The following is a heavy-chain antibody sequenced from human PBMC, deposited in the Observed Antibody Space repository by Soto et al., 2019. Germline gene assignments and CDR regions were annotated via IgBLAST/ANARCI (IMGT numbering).Heavy chain of an antibody. V-gene: IGHV3-74*01. CDR3: ARDEPHRSSWYPPSDY. CDR2: INSDGSST. J-gene: IGHJ4*02. CDR1: GFTFSSYW. D-gene: IGHD6-13*01. Sequence: PGGSLILSCAASGFTFSSYWMHWVRQAPGKGLVWVSRINSDGSSTSYADSVKGRFTISRDNAKNTLYLQMNSLRAEDTSVYYCARDEPHRSSWYPPSDYWGQGTLVTVSS.